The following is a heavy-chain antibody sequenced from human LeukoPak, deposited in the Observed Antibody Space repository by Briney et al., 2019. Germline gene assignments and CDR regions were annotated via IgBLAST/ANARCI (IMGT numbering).Heavy chain of an antibody. CDR1: GFAFSSYL. Sequence: GGSLRLSCAASGFAFSSYLMSWVRQAPGKGLEWVANIKQDGSEKYYVDSVKGRFTISRDNAKDSLYLQMNSLTAEDMAVHFCARVRRAKRQNRYYFYYYMDVWGKGTTVTASS. V-gene: IGHV3-7*01. CDR2: IKQDGSEK. J-gene: IGHJ6*03. CDR3: ARVRRAKRQNRYYFYYYMDV.